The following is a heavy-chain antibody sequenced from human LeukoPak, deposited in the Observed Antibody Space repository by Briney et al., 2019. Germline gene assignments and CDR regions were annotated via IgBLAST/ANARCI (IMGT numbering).Heavy chain of an antibody. V-gene: IGHV1-46*01. CDR1: GDTFTRNW. Sequence: GASVKVSCKTSGDTFTRNWMHWIRQGPGQGLEWMGVINPTGDYTMYAQKFQGRVIVTRDISSNTDYMELGSLRSDDTAVYYCARDHSIDDKSWWLDPWGQGTLVTVSS. CDR2: INPTGDYT. CDR3: ARDHSIDDKSWWLDP. D-gene: IGHD1-1*01. J-gene: IGHJ5*02.